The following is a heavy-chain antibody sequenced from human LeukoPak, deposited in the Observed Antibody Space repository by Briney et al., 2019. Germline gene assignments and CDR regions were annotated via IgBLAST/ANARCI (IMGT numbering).Heavy chain of an antibody. CDR3: ARVPDYDFWSGYYTPRYYFDY. CDR1: GGTFSSYA. D-gene: IGHD3-3*01. CDR2: ISAYNGNT. V-gene: IGHV1-18*01. J-gene: IGHJ4*02. Sequence: ASVKVSCKASGGTFSSYAISWVRQAPGQGLEWMGWISAYNGNTNYAQKLQGRVTMTTDTSTSTAYMELRSLRSDDTAVYYCARVPDYDFWSGYYTPRYYFDYWGQGTLVTVSS.